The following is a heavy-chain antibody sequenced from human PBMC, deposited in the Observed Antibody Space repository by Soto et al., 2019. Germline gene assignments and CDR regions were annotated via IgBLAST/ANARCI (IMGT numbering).Heavy chain of an antibody. J-gene: IGHJ4*02. CDR1: GDSVSSNSGA. CDR2: TYYRSKWYH. D-gene: IGHD6-13*01. Sequence: QVQLQQSGPGLVKPSQTLSLSCVISGDSVSSNSGAWSWIRQSPSRGLEWLGRTYYRSKWYHEYAPSVKNLITISPDTSKNQFSLQLTSVTPEDTAVYYLARISYTSTPLWGQGTLVTVSS. V-gene: IGHV6-1*01. CDR3: ARISYTSTPL.